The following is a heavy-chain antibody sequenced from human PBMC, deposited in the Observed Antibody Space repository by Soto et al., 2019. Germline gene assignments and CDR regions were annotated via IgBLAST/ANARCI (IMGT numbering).Heavy chain of an antibody. CDR3: ARSFGLAAAGPFDY. V-gene: IGHV4-31*03. J-gene: IGHJ4*02. Sequence: SETLSLTCTVSGGSISSGGYYWSWIRQHPGKGLEWIGYIYYSGSTYYNPSLKSRVTISVDTSKNQFSLKLSSVTAADTAVYYCARSFGLAAAGPFDYWGQGTLVTVSS. CDR1: GGSISSGGYY. CDR2: IYYSGST. D-gene: IGHD6-13*01.